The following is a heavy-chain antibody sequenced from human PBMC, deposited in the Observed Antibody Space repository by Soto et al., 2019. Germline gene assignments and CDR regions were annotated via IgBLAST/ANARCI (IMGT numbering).Heavy chain of an antibody. CDR1: GFTFSNYY. J-gene: IGHJ4*02. V-gene: IGHV3-73*01. CDR2: IRSKANSYAT. Sequence: PGGSLRLSCAASGFTFSNYYMHWVRQASGKGLEWVGRIRSKANSYATAYAASVKGRFTISRDDSKNTAYLQMNSLKTEDTAVYYCTRPGTTVTTIDYWGQGTLVTVSS. CDR3: TRPGTTVTTIDY. D-gene: IGHD4-17*01.